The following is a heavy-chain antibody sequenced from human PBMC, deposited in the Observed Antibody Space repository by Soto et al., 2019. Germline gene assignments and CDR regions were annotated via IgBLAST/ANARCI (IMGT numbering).Heavy chain of an antibody. CDR1: GFTFSSYA. CDR2: ISGRGGST. V-gene: IGHV3-23*01. CDR3: AKERYYSGMDV. J-gene: IGHJ6*02. Sequence: EVQLLESGGGLVQPGGSLRLSCADSGFTFSSYAMSWVRQAPGKGREWVSAISGRGGSTYYADSVKGRFAISRDNSKNTLYLQMNSLRVEDTAVYYSAKERYYSGMDVWGQGTTVTVSS.